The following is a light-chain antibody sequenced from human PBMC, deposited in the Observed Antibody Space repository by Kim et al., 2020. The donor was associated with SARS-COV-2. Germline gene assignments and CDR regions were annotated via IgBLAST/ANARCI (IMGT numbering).Light chain of an antibody. CDR3: QQYGSSPPYT. CDR1: QSVSSSY. Sequence: YTGERATHSCRASQSVSSSYLAWYQQKPGQAPRLLIYGASSRATGIPDRFSGSGSGTDFTLTISRLEPEDFAVYYCQQYGSSPPYTFGQGTKLEI. J-gene: IGKJ2*01. V-gene: IGKV3-20*01. CDR2: GAS.